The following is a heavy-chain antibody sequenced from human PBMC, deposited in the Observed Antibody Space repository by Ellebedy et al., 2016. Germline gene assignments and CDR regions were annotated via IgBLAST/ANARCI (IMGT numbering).Heavy chain of an antibody. CDR1: GYTFTSYG. CDR2: ISAYNGNT. J-gene: IGHJ6*02. Sequence: ASVKVSCKASGYTFTSYGISWVRQAPGQGLEWMGWISAYNGNTNYAQKLQGRVTMTTDTSTSTAYMELRSLRSDDTAVYYCASSQWELLQGDYYYYGMDVWGQGTTVTVSS. CDR3: ASSQWELLQGDYYYYGMDV. V-gene: IGHV1-18*01. D-gene: IGHD1-26*01.